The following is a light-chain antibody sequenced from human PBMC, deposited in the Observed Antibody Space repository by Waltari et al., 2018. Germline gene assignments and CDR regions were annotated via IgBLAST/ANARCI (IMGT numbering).Light chain of an antibody. CDR2: EVS. CDR1: SSDVGGYNY. CDR3: SSYTGSNVV. J-gene: IGLJ2*01. V-gene: IGLV2-8*01. Sequence: QSALTQPPSASESPGQSVAISCTGTSSDVGGYNYVSWYQHHPGKAPKLMIYEVSKRPSGVPDRFSGSKSGNTASLTVSGLQAEDEADYYCSSYTGSNVVFGGGTKLTVL.